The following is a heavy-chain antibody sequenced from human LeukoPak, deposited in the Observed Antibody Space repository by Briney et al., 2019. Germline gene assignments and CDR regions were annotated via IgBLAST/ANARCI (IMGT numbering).Heavy chain of an antibody. D-gene: IGHD3-3*01. CDR2: IYYSGST. V-gene: IGHV4-59*12. Sequence: SETLSLTCTVSGGSISSYYWSWIRQPPGKGLEWIGYIYYSGSTNYNPPLKSRVTISVDTSKNQFSLKLSSVTAADTAVYYCARDFGYYFDYWGQGTLVTVSS. CDR1: GGSISSYY. J-gene: IGHJ4*02. CDR3: ARDFGYYFDY.